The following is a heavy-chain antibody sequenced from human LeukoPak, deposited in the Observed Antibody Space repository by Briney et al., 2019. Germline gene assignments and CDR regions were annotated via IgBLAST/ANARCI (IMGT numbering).Heavy chain of an antibody. V-gene: IGHV1-69*05. CDR1: GGTFSSYA. D-gene: IGHD6-19*01. Sequence: ASVKVSCKASGGTFSSYAISWVRQAPGQGLEWMGGIIPIFGTANYAQKFQGRVTMTRDTSISTAYMELSRLRSDDTAVYYCASGSAVAGTLRRLGAFDIWGQGTMVTVSS. J-gene: IGHJ3*02. CDR3: ASGSAVAGTLRRLGAFDI. CDR2: IIPIFGTA.